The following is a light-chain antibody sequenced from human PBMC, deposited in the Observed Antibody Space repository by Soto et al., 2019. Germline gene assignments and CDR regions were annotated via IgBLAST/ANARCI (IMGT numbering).Light chain of an antibody. CDR3: QQGHNWPLT. CDR2: GAS. J-gene: IGKJ2*01. Sequence: EILMTQSPATLSLSPWERAALSCRASQSINSELAWYQQKPGQPPRLLIYGASTRATGVPARFTGSESGSEFTLTISGLQSEDFAVYYCQQGHNWPLTFGQGTRLEI. CDR1: QSINSE. V-gene: IGKV3-15*01.